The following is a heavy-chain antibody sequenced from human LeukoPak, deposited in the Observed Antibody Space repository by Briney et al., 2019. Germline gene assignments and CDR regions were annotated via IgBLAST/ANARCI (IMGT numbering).Heavy chain of an antibody. Sequence: SETLSLTCTVSGGSISSYYWSWIRQPPGKGLEWIGYIYYSGSTNYNPSLKSRVTISVDTSENQFSLKLSSVTAADTAVYYCARVRRYGDYGFNAFDIWGQGTMVTVSS. J-gene: IGHJ3*02. CDR3: ARVRRYGDYGFNAFDI. D-gene: IGHD4-17*01. CDR1: GGSISSYY. CDR2: IYYSGST. V-gene: IGHV4-59*08.